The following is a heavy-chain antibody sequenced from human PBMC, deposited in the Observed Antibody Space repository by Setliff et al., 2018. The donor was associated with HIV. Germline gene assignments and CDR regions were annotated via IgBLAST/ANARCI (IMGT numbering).Heavy chain of an antibody. V-gene: IGHV4-39*01. CDR2: IFYSGST. CDR1: GGSINTGSYY. Sequence: LSLTCTVSGGSINTGSYYWGWIRQPPGKGLEWIGSIFYSGSTYYNPSLKSRPTISVDTSKNQFSLKLNSVTAADTAVYYCARLAIPAATTDYWGQGTPVTVSS. J-gene: IGHJ4*02. D-gene: IGHD2-2*01. CDR3: ARLAIPAATTDY.